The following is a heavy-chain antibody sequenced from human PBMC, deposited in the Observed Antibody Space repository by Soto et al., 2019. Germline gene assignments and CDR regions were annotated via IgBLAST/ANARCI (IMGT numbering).Heavy chain of an antibody. Sequence: ASGEVSCKASGYTFTGYYIHWVRQAPGQRLEWMGYINPNSGGPNYAQKFQGRVTMTRDTSISTAYMELSRLRSDDTAVYFCARDYWSGDRYYYGMDVWGQGTTVTVSS. CDR1: GYTFTGYY. D-gene: IGHD3-3*01. J-gene: IGHJ6*01. CDR2: INPNSGGP. CDR3: ARDYWSGDRYYYGMDV. V-gene: IGHV1-2*02.